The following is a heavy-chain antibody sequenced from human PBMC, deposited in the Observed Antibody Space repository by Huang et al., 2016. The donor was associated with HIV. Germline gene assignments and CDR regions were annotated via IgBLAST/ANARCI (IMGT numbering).Heavy chain of an antibody. CDR2: SSSSSSTI. CDR3: ARGIRYFGVVAYFDY. CDR1: GFTFSTYS. Sequence: EVQLVESGGGLVQPGGSLRLSCAASGFTFSTYSMNWVRQAPGKGLEWVSDSSSSSSTIYYADSVKGRFTISRDNAKNSLFLQMNSLRDEDTAVYYCARGIRYFGVVAYFDYWGQGALVTVSS. D-gene: IGHD3-3*01. V-gene: IGHV3-48*02. J-gene: IGHJ4*02.